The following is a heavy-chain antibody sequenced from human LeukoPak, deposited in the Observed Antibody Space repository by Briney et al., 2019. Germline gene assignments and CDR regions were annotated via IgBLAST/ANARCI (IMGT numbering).Heavy chain of an antibody. CDR3: ARDYKYAFDN. CDR1: GFTFSDYS. V-gene: IGHV3-11*05. J-gene: IGHJ4*02. CDR2: IGIDSGNT. D-gene: IGHD5-24*01. Sequence: GGSLRLSCAASGFTFSDYSMSWVRQAPGKGLEWISYIGIDSGNTNYADSVKGRFTISRDKAKNSLYLQMNSLRVEDTAVYYCARDYKYAFDNWGQGTLVTVSS.